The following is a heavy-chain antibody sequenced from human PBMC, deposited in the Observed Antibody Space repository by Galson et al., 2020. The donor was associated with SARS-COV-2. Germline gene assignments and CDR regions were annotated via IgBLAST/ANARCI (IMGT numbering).Heavy chain of an antibody. CDR3: ANDHDNNGYLPYCDY. Sequence: GGSLRLSCAASGITFSKYFISWVRQAPGKGLEWVSTVGDTGYTYYADSVKGRFSISRDNSKNTVFLQMNSLRAEDTAIYFCANDHDNNGYLPYCDYWGQGTLVTVSS. V-gene: IGHV3-23*01. J-gene: IGHJ4*02. CDR2: VGDTGYT. CDR1: GITFSKYF. D-gene: IGHD2-21*01.